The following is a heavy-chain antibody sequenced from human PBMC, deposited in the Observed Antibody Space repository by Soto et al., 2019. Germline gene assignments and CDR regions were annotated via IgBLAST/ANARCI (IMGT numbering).Heavy chain of an antibody. V-gene: IGHV1-69*01. CDR3: ASRSGYDRSYYYYYGMDV. Sequence: QVQLVQSGAEVQKPGSSVKVSCKASGGTFSSYAISWVRQAPGQGLEWMGGIIPIFGTANYAQKFQGRVTIPADESTSTAYMELSSLRSEDTAVYYCASRSGYDRSYYYYYGMDVWGQGTTVTVSS. CDR1: GGTFSSYA. D-gene: IGHD5-12*01. J-gene: IGHJ6*02. CDR2: IIPIFGTA.